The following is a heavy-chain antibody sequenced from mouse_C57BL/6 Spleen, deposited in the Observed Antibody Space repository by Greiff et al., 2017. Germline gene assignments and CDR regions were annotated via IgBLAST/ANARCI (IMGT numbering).Heavy chain of an antibody. CDR2: ISDGGSYT. V-gene: IGHV5-4*03. CDR3: ARAPYYSNSYFDD. CDR1: GFTFSSYA. Sequence: EVMLVESGGGLVKPGGSLKLSCAASGFTFSSYAMSWVRQTPEKRLEWVATISDGGSYTYYPDNVKGRFTISRDNAKNNLYLQMSHLKSEDTAMYYGARAPYYSNSYFDDWGQGTTLTVSS. J-gene: IGHJ2*01. D-gene: IGHD2-5*01.